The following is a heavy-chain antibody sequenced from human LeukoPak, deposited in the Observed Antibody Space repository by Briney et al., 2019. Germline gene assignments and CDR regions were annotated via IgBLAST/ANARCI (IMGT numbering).Heavy chain of an antibody. CDR2: IYYTGSS. J-gene: IGHJ4*02. Sequence: SETLSLTCTVSGGSISSSYWSWIRQPPGKGLEWIGYIYYTGSSSYNPSPNSRVTISLDTSKNQFSLRLSSVTAADTAVYYCARDNASGYDYRFDYWGQGTLVTVSS. CDR1: GGSISSSY. D-gene: IGHD5-12*01. V-gene: IGHV4-59*01. CDR3: ARDNASGYDYRFDY.